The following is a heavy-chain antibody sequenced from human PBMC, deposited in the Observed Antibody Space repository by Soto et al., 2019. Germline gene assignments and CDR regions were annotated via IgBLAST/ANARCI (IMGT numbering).Heavy chain of an antibody. CDR1: GGSISSYY. CDR2: IDYSGNT. J-gene: IGHJ4*02. Sequence: PSETLSLTYTVSGGSISSYYWSWIRQPPGKGLEWIGYIDYSGNTNYNPSLRSRVTISVDTSKNQLSLKLSSVTAADTALYYCARGGGNFDYWGQGTLVTVSS. V-gene: IGHV4-59*01. D-gene: IGHD3-16*01. CDR3: ARGGGNFDY.